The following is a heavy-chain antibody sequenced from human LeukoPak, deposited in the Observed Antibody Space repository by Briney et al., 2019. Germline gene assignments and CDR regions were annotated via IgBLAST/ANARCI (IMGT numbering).Heavy chain of an antibody. J-gene: IGHJ4*02. CDR3: ARGPPRYYYGSGSYYIRGYLDY. V-gene: IGHV4-34*01. CDR1: GGSFSGYY. Sequence: SETLSLTCAVYGGSFSGYYWSWIRQPPGNRLEWIGEINHSGSTNYNPSLKSRVTISVDTSKNQFSLKLSSVTAADTAVYYCARGPPRYYYGSGSYYIRGYLDYWGQGTLVTVSS. D-gene: IGHD3-10*01. CDR2: INHSGST.